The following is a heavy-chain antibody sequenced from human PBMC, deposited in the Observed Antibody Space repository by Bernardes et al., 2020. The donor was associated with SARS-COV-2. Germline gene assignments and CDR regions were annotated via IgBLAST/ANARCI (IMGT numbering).Heavy chain of an antibody. V-gene: IGHV3-74*01. J-gene: IGHJ5*02. Sequence: GGSLRLFCAASGFTFSTYWMHWVRQAPGKGLVWVSRINIDGFSTHYADSVRGRFSISRDNAKNTLYLQMNSLTAEDTAVYYGARVGSAWSLDLWGQGTLVSVSS. CDR3: ARVGSAWSLDL. CDR1: GFTFSTYW. D-gene: IGHD6-19*01. CDR2: INIDGFST.